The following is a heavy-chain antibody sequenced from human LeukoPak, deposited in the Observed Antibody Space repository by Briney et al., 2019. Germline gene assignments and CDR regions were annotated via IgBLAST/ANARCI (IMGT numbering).Heavy chain of an antibody. D-gene: IGHD2-2*01. CDR3: AKEGYCSSTSCSGVDY. V-gene: IGHV3-7*01. Sequence: GGSLRLSCAASGFTFSSYWMSWVRQAPGKGLEWVANIKQDGSEKYYVDSVKGRFTISRDNAKKSLYLQMNSLRAEDTAVYYCAKEGYCSSTSCSGVDYWGQGTLVTVSS. J-gene: IGHJ4*02. CDR2: IKQDGSEK. CDR1: GFTFSSYW.